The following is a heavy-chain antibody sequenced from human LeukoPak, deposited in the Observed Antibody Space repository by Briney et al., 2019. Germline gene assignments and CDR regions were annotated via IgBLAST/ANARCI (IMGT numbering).Heavy chain of an antibody. J-gene: IGHJ6*02. V-gene: IGHV3-23*01. CDR2: ITKSGGST. Sequence: GGSLRLSCAVSGITFTTIDVSWVRLAPGKGLEWVSTITKSGGSTYYADSVKGRFTISRDNSKDTLYLQMSSLRAEDTAVYYCARDSVLRYFDWLYYYGMDVWGQGTTVTVSS. CDR3: ARDSVLRYFDWLYYYGMDV. D-gene: IGHD3-9*01. CDR1: GITFTTID.